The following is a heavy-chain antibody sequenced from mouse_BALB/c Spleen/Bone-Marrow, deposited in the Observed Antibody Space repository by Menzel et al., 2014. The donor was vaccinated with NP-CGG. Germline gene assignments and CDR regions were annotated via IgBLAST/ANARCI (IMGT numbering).Heavy chain of an antibody. CDR1: GYTFTSYW. Sequence: QVQLQQSGAELVRPGASGKLSCKASGYTFTSYWINWVKQRPGQGLEWIGNIYPSDSYTNYNQKFKDKATLTVDKPSSTGYMQHSSPTAEDSADYFGTRAGKYGNYYAMDYWGQGTSVTGSS. J-gene: IGHJ4*01. CDR3: TRAGKYGNYYAMDY. V-gene: IGHV1-69*02. D-gene: IGHD2-1*01. CDR2: IYPSDSYT.